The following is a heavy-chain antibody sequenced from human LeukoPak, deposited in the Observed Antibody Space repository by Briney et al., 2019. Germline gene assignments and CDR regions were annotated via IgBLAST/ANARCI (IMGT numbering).Heavy chain of an antibody. CDR1: GFSFSTST. V-gene: IGHV3-21*01. CDR2: MSSSGSSI. D-gene: IGHD2-2*01. Sequence: GGSLRLSCAASGFSFSTSTMNWVRQAPGRGLEWVSSMSSSGSSIYYADSVKGRFTISRDNARNTLYMQMNSLRAEDTAVYYCVRGCSSTSCYPFDYWGQGTLVTVSS. CDR3: VRGCSSTSCYPFDY. J-gene: IGHJ4*02.